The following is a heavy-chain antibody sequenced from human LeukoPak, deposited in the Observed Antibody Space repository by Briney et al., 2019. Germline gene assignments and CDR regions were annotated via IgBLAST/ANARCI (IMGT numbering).Heavy chain of an antibody. CDR2: VNLQGST. CDR3: ARKYSGYGGWIDY. D-gene: IGHD5-12*01. Sequence: SETLSLTCGVSGGSITQTNYWTWVRQPPGKGLEWIGEVNLQGSTNYNPSLMGRVAISSDMSKNQFSLKLNSVTAADTAVYYCARKYSGYGGWIDYWGQGTLVTVSS. CDR1: GGSITQTNY. J-gene: IGHJ4*02. V-gene: IGHV4-4*02.